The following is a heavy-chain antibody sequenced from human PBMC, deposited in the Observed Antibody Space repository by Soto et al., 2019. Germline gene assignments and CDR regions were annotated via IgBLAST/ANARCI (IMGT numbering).Heavy chain of an antibody. D-gene: IGHD2-21*01. CDR2: ISTAGNT. J-gene: IGHJ4*02. Sequence: GGSLRLSCAASGFTFSNYDMHWVRHATGKGLEWVSTISTAGNTYSPGSVKGRFTISRENAKNSLYLQMNSLRVDDTAVYYCARGRDSGLYYFDYWGQGTLVTVSS. CDR3: ARGRDSGLYYFDY. V-gene: IGHV3-13*01. CDR1: GFTFSNYD.